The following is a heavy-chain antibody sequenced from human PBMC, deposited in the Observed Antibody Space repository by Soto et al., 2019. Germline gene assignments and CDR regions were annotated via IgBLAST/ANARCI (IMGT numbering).Heavy chain of an antibody. V-gene: IGHV1-69*01. Sequence: QVQLVQSGAEVKKPGSSVKVSCKASGGTFSSYAISWVRQAPGQGLEWMGGFIPIFGTANYAQKFQGRVTITADESTSTAYMELSSVRSEDTAVYYCAREEVVQQLSDNWFDPWGQGTLVTVSS. CDR2: FIPIFGTA. D-gene: IGHD6-6*01. CDR3: AREEVVQQLSDNWFDP. CDR1: GGTFSSYA. J-gene: IGHJ5*02.